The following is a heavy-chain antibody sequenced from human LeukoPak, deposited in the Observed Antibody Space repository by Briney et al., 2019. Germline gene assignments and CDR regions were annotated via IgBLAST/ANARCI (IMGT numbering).Heavy chain of an antibody. CDR2: IYYSGST. Sequence: PSETLSLTCTVSVGSISSYYWSWIRPPPAKGLEWIGYIYYSGSTNYNPSLKSRVTISVDTSKNQFSLKLSSVTAADTAVYYCARAGGYCSSTSCSHYFDYWGQGTLVTVSS. CDR3: ARAGGYCSSTSCSHYFDY. J-gene: IGHJ4*02. CDR1: VGSISSYY. D-gene: IGHD2-2*01. V-gene: IGHV4-59*01.